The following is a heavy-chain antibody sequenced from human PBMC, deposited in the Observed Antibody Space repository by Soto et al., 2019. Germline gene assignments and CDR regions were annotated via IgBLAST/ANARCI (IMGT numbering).Heavy chain of an antibody. Sequence: EVQLVESGGGLVQPGGSLRLSCAASGFTFSSYWMHWVRQAPGKGLVWVSRINPDGTTTTYADSVKGRFTISRDNAKNTLYLQINRLRGDDTAVYYCARVPTGRYGVWNYWGQGTLVTVSS. CDR2: INPDGTTT. D-gene: IGHD3-16*01. V-gene: IGHV3-74*01. CDR3: ARVPTGRYGVWNY. CDR1: GFTFSSYW. J-gene: IGHJ4*02.